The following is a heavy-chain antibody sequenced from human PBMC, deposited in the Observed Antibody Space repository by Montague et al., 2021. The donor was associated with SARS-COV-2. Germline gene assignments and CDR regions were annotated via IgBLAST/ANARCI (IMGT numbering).Heavy chain of an antibody. CDR2: ISTSAYTT. Sequence: SLRLSCAASGFTFSNYDMNWVRQAPGEGPEWISYISTSAYTTSYAGSMKGRFTISRDNGKNSLYLQMNSLRVEDTAVYYCTRDYRSIVGDGLDIWGQGTKVTVSS. CDR3: TRDYRSIVGDGLDI. V-gene: IGHV3-48*03. D-gene: IGHD3-16*02. CDR1: GFTFSNYD. J-gene: IGHJ3*02.